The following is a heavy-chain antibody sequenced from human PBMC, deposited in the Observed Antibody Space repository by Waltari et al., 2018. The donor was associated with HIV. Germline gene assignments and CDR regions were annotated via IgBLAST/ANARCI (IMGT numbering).Heavy chain of an antibody. Sequence: QVQLVQSGAEVKKPGASVKVSCKASGYTFTGYYMRWVRQAPGQGLEWMGWINPNSGGTNYAQKFQGRVTMTRDTSISTAYMELSRLRSDDTAVYYCARDTPDAYYYDTSGYWSWGQGTLVTVSS. CDR2: INPNSGGT. CDR3: ARDTPDAYYYDTSGYWS. J-gene: IGHJ5*02. CDR1: GYTFTGYY. D-gene: IGHD3-22*01. V-gene: IGHV1-2*02.